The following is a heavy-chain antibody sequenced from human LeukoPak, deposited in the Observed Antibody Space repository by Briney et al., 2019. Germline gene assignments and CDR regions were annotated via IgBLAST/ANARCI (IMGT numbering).Heavy chain of an antibody. CDR1: GGSISSYY. CDR2: IYYSGST. Sequence: SETLSLTCTVSGGSISSYYWSWIRQPPGKGLEWIGYIYYSGSTNYNPSLKSRVTISVDMSKNQFSLKLSPVTAADTAVYYCARVRYGSGSYPNYYYYMDVWGKGTTATISS. J-gene: IGHJ6*03. D-gene: IGHD3-10*01. V-gene: IGHV4-59*01. CDR3: ARVRYGSGSYPNYYYYMDV.